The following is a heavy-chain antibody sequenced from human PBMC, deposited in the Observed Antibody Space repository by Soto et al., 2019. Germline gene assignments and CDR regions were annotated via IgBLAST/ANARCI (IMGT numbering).Heavy chain of an antibody. CDR1: GDSVSIYSGA. D-gene: IGHD6-13*01. Sequence: SQPLSLTCVISGDSVSIYSGAWNWIRQSPSRGLEWLGRTYYRSKWYNDYAVSVKSRITINPDTSKNQFSLQLNSVTPEDTAVYYCARALHGSRWYGYYYYYYGMDVWGQGTTVTVSS. V-gene: IGHV6-1*01. CDR2: TYYRSKWYN. J-gene: IGHJ6*02. CDR3: ARALHGSRWYGYYYYYYGMDV.